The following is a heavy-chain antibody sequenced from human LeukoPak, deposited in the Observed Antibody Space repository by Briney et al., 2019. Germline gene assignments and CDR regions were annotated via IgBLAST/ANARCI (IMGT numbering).Heavy chain of an antibody. CDR3: AKAVWIQLWFDY. CDR1: GFTFSSYA. Sequence: GGSLRLSCAASGFTFSSYAMSWVRQAPGKGLEWVSAISGSGGSTYYADSVKGRLTTSRDNSKNTLYLQMNSLRAEDTAVYYCAKAVWIQLWFDYWGQGTLVTVSS. CDR2: ISGSGGST. V-gene: IGHV3-23*01. J-gene: IGHJ4*02. D-gene: IGHD5-18*01.